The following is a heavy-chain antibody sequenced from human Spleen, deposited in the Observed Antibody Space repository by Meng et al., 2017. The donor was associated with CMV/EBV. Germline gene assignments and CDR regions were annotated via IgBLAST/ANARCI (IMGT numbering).Heavy chain of an antibody. Sequence: SETLSLTCTVSGASISSSSYFWDWIRQPPGKGLEWIGSISYGGSTYYNSSLKSRVTISVDMSKNQFTLKLSSVTAADTAVYYCARGVNVLRRRLAGPPDFWGQGTLVTVSS. J-gene: IGHJ4*02. V-gene: IGHV4-39*06. CDR1: GASISSSSYF. CDR2: ISYGGST. D-gene: IGHD6-19*01. CDR3: ARGVNVLRRRLAGPPDF.